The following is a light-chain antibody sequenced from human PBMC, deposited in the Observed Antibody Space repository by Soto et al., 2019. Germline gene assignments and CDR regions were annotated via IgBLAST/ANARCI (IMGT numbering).Light chain of an antibody. CDR2: EVS. CDR1: SSDVGGYDY. J-gene: IGLJ1*01. Sequence: QSVLTQPPSASGSPGQSVTFSCTGTSSDVGGYDYVSWYQQHPGKAPKLMIFEVSKRPSGVPDRFSGSKSGNTASLTVSGLQAEDEADYYCSSYAGNAKGVFGTGTKVTDL. CDR3: SSYAGNAKGV. V-gene: IGLV2-8*01.